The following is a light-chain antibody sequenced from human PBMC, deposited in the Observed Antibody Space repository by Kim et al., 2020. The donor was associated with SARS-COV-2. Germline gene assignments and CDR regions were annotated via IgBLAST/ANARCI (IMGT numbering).Light chain of an antibody. J-gene: IGLJ1*01. CDR2: DVS. Sequence: QSVTTSCTATSNVRGAYRYVSWYQQKPGKAPKLMFYDVSVRPSGVPERFSGSMSGDPASLTISGFQADDEADYNCCTYAGRFTSVFGTGTKVTVL. CDR3: CTYAGRFTSV. V-gene: IGLV2-11*01. CDR1: SNVRGAYRY.